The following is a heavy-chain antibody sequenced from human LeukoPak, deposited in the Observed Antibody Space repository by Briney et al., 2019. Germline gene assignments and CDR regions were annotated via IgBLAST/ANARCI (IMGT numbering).Heavy chain of an antibody. Sequence: SWIRQXXGKVLEWIGRIYTSGCTNYNPSLKSRVTMSVDTSKNQFSLKLSSVTAADTAVYYCARLAAAGPHYFDYWGQGTLVTVSS. CDR2: IYTSGCT. CDR3: ARLAAAGPHYFDY. D-gene: IGHD6-13*01. V-gene: IGHV4-4*07. J-gene: IGHJ4*02.